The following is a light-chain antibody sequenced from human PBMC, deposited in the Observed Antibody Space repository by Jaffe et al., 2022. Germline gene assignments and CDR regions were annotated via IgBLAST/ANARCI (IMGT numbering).Light chain of an antibody. V-gene: IGLV2-14*01. CDR2: EVS. CDR3: SSYTSSSTVV. CDR1: SRDVGGHNY. Sequence: QSALTQPASVSGSPGQSVTISCTGTSRDVGGHNYVSWYQQHPGKAPKLLVSEVSNRRSGVASRFSGSKSGNTASLTISGLQAEDEADYYCSSYTSSSTVVFGGGTKVTVL. J-gene: IGLJ2*01.